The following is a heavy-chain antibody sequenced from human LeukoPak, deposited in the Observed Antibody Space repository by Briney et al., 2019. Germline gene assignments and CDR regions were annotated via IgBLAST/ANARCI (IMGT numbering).Heavy chain of an antibody. V-gene: IGHV4-34*01. CDR1: GGSFSGYY. J-gene: IGHJ6*03. CDR2: INHSGNT. Sequence: SETLSLTCAVYGGSFSGYYWSWIRQPPGEGLEWIGEINHSGNTNYNPSLKSRVTISVDTSKNQFSLKLSSVTAADTAVYYCARGGLGHYYYYYMDVWGKGTTVTVSS. D-gene: IGHD6-19*01. CDR3: ARGGLGHYYYYYMDV.